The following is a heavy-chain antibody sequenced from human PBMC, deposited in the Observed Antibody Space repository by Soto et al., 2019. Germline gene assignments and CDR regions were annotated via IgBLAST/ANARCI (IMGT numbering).Heavy chain of an antibody. Sequence: GGSLRLSCAASGFTFSSYGIHWVRQAPGKGLEWVAVISYDGSNKYYADSVKGRFTISRDNSKNTLYLQMNSLRAEDTAVYYCAKEGYCSGGSCSYYYYYGMDVWGQGTTVTVSS. CDR1: GFTFSSYG. J-gene: IGHJ6*02. V-gene: IGHV3-30*18. CDR3: AKEGYCSGGSCSYYYYYGMDV. CDR2: ISYDGSNK. D-gene: IGHD2-15*01.